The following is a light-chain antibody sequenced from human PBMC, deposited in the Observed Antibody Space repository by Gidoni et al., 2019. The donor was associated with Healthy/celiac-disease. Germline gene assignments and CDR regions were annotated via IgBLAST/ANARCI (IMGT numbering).Light chain of an antibody. Sequence: EIVFTQSPATLSLSPGERATLSCRASQSVSSYLAWYQQKPGQAPRLLIYDASNRATGIPARFSGSGSGTDFTLTISSLEPEDFAVYYCQPRSNWPLTFGQGTKVEIK. CDR2: DAS. J-gene: IGKJ1*01. CDR1: QSVSSY. V-gene: IGKV3-11*01. CDR3: QPRSNWPLT.